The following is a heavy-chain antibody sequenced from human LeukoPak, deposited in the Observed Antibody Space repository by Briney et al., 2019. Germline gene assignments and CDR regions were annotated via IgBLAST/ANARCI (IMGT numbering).Heavy chain of an antibody. CDR3: AKVVGTGTTPTDH. Sequence: PGGSLRLSCAASGFTFSNYAMTWVRQAPGKGLECVSVISGGGSNTDCADSVKGRFTISRDNSKNTLSLQMNSLRAEDTAVYYCAKVVGTGTTPTDHWGQGTLATVSS. CDR2: ISGGGSNT. J-gene: IGHJ5*02. V-gene: IGHV3-23*01. CDR1: GFTFSNYA. D-gene: IGHD1-1*01.